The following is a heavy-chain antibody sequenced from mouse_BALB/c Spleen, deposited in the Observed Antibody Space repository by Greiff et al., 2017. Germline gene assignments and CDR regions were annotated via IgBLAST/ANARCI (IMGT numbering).Heavy chain of an antibody. J-gene: IGHJ1*01. CDR2: ISYSGST. V-gene: IGHV3-2*02. Sequence: EVKLQESGPGLVKPSQSLSLTCTVTGYSITSDYAWNWIRQFPGNKLEWMGYISYSGSTSYNPSLKSRISITRDTSKNQFFLQLNSVTTEDTATYYCAGGNYGKWYFDVWGAGTTVTVSS. CDR1: GYSITSDYA. D-gene: IGHD2-1*01. CDR3: AGGNYGKWYFDV.